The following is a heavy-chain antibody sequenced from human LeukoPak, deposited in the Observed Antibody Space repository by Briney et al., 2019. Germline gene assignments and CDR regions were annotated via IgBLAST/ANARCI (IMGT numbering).Heavy chain of an antibody. D-gene: IGHD5/OR15-5a*01. CDR1: GFTFSSYG. CDR2: ISYDGSNK. J-gene: IGHJ4*02. V-gene: IGHV3-30*18. Sequence: PGGSLRLSCAASGFTFSSYGMHWVRQAPGKGLERVAVISYDGSNKYYADSVKGRFTISRDNSKNTLYLQMNSLRAEDTAVYYCANVSYWGQGTLVTVSS. CDR3: ANVSY.